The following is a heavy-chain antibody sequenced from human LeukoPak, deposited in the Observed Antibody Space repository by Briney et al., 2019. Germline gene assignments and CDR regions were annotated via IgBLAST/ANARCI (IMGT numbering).Heavy chain of an antibody. CDR3: AKESDFFFYMDV. D-gene: IGHD3/OR15-3a*01. J-gene: IGHJ6*03. Sequence: GGSLRLSCAASGFTFLKYGMHWVRQAPGKGLEWVALISYDGSNEYYADSVKGRFTISRDNFKNTLFLQMNSLRAEDTAVYYCAKESDFFFYMDVWGRGTMVTVSS. V-gene: IGHV3-30*18. CDR2: ISYDGSNE. CDR1: GFTFLKYG.